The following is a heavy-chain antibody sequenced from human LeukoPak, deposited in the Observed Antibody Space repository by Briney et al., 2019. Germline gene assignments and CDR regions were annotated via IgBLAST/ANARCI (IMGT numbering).Heavy chain of an antibody. CDR2: INHSGST. Sequence: PSETLSLTCAVYGVSFSGYYWSWIRQPPGKGLEWIGEINHSGSTNYNPSLKSRATISVDTSKNQFSLKLSSVTAADTAVYYCARRRIRYCSGGSCYKNWFDPWGQGTLVTVSS. CDR3: ARRRIRYCSGGSCYKNWFDP. J-gene: IGHJ5*02. D-gene: IGHD2-15*01. V-gene: IGHV4-34*01. CDR1: GVSFSGYY.